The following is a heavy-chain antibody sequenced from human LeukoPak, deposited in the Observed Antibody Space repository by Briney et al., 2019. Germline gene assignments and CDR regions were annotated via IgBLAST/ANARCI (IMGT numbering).Heavy chain of an antibody. D-gene: IGHD2-15*01. CDR2: VSTNGDVT. CDR1: GLTFNSHS. CDR3: AGCSGGSCYSRGKYGVDV. J-gene: IGHJ6*02. V-gene: IGHV3-23*01. Sequence: GGSLRLSCVASGLTFNSHSMSWVRQAPGMGLEWVSVVSTNGDVTFYADSVKGRFTISRDNSKNTLFLQMNSLRAEDTAVYYCAGCSGGSCYSRGKYGVDVWGQGTTVIVSS.